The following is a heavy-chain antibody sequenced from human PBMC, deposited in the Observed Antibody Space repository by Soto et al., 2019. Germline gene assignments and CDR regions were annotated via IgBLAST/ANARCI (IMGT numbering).Heavy chain of an antibody. CDR3: ARAMPTAGYIYFEQ. D-gene: IGHD5-12*01. V-gene: IGHV1-3*04. Sequence: QVDLVQSGAEVKEPGASVRISCEASGYTFTSYGIHWVRQAPGQRLEWMGWINTGSSNTRYSQEFQARVTITRDTAASTAYMELNSLRSEDTAVYYCARAMPTAGYIYFEQWGQGTLVTVSS. CDR1: GYTFTSYG. J-gene: IGHJ4*02. CDR2: INTGSSNT.